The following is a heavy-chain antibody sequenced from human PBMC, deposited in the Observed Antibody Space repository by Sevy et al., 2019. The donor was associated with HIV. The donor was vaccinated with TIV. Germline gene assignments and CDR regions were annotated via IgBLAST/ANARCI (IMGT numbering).Heavy chain of an antibody. CDR3: ARDLMDIRTIKDGTYWFDP. D-gene: IGHD2-2*03. V-gene: IGHV3-11*01. CDR2: ISSSGSTI. Sequence: GGSLRLSCAASGFTFSDYYMSWIRQAPGKGLEWVSYISSSGSTIYYADSVKGRFTISRDNAKNSLYLQMNSLRAEDTAVYYCARDLMDIRTIKDGTYWFDPWGQGTLVTVSS. J-gene: IGHJ5*02. CDR1: GFTFSDYY.